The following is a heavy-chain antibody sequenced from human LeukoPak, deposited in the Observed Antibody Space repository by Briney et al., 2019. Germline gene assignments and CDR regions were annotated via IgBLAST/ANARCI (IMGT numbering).Heavy chain of an antibody. CDR3: AKYYDSTGYYVY. D-gene: IGHD3-22*01. CDR1: GFTFNSHA. Sequence: PGGSLRLSCAASGFTFNSHAMTWVRQALGKGLEWVSGISGSGVGTYYADSVKGRFTISRDNSKNTLYLQMNSLRAEDTAVYYCAKYYDSTGYYVYWGQGTLVTVSS. CDR2: ISGSGVGT. J-gene: IGHJ4*02. V-gene: IGHV3-23*01.